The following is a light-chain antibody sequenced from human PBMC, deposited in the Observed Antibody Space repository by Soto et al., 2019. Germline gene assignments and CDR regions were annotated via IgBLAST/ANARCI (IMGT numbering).Light chain of an antibody. Sequence: DIVLTQSPGALSLSPGERATLSCRASETVNSNYLAWYQHKRGQAPRLLIYGASSRATGIPDRFSGSGSGTDFTLTITRLEPEDFATYYCQHFNSYPWTFGQGTKVDIK. CDR1: ETVNSNY. V-gene: IGKV3-20*01. CDR2: GAS. CDR3: QHFNSYPWT. J-gene: IGKJ1*01.